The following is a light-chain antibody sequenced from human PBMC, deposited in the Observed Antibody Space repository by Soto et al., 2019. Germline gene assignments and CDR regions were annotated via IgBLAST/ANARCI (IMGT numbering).Light chain of an antibody. CDR2: EVS. CDR3: CSYAGSSTPLI. CDR1: SSDVGSYNL. J-gene: IGLJ1*01. Sequence: QSGLTQPASVSGSPGQSITISCTGTSSDVGSYNLVSWYQQHPGKAPKLMIYEVSKRPSGVSNRFSGSKSGNTASLTISGLQAEDEAEYYCCSYAGSSTPLIFGTGTKLTVL. V-gene: IGLV2-23*02.